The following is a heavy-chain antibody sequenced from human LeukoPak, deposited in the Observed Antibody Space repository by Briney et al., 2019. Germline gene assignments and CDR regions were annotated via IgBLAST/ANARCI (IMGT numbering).Heavy chain of an antibody. CDR1: GFTFSSYG. D-gene: IGHD2-21*02. J-gene: IGHJ4*02. V-gene: IGHV3-30*18. CDR3: AKVKTDILIADS. CDR2: ISYDGSNK. Sequence: GGSLRLSCAASGFTFSSYGMHWVRQAPGKGLEWVAVISYDGSNKYYADSVKGRFTISRDNSKNTLYLQMNSLRAEDTAVYYCAKVKTDILIADSWGQGTLVTVSS.